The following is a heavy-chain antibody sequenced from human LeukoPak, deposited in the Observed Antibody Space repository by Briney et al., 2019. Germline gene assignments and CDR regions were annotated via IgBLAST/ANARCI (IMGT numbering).Heavy chain of an antibody. CDR1: GGSISSYY. Sequence: PSETLSLTCTVSGGSISSYYWSWIRQPPGKGLEWIGEINHSGSTNYNPSLKSRVTISVDTSKNQFSLKLSSVTAADTAVYYCARHFGPMVRGPTRFDPWGQGTLVTVSS. CDR3: ARHFGPMVRGPTRFDP. CDR2: INHSGST. D-gene: IGHD3-10*01. J-gene: IGHJ5*02. V-gene: IGHV4-34*01.